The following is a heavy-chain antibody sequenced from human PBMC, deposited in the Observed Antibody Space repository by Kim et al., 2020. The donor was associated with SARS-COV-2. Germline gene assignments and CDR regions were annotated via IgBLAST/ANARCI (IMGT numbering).Heavy chain of an antibody. V-gene: IGHV4-61*03. CDR3: ARDPDY. J-gene: IGHJ4*02. Sequence: YYSGSTTYNPSLKSRVTISVYTSKNHFSLKLSSVTAADTAVYYCARDPDYWGQGTLVTVSS. CDR2: YYSGST.